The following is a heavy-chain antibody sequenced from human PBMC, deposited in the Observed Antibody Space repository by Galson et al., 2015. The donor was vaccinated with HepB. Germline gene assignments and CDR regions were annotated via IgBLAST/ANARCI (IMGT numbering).Heavy chain of an antibody. D-gene: IGHD2-8*02. CDR1: GFPFNNAW. CDR3: TTDVYYSTYWSWLDP. Sequence: SLRLSCAASGFPFNNAWMTWVRQAPGVGLEWVGRIKSKTDGETTDSAAPAKGRFTISREDSKNRLYLQMNSLKTEDTAVYYCTTDVYYSTYWSWLDPWGQGTLVTVSS. J-gene: IGHJ5*02. CDR2: IKSKTDGETT. V-gene: IGHV3-15*01.